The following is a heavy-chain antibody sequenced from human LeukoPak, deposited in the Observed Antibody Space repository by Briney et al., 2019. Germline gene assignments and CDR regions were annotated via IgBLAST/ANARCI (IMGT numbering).Heavy chain of an antibody. CDR3: AKGGAVSSKSITMVRGTRRYSYYMDV. J-gene: IGHJ6*03. Sequence: PGGSLRLSCAASGFTFDDYGLSWVRQAPGKGLEWVSSVSGSGESTYYADSVKGRFTISRDNSKNMLYLQMNSLKAEDTAVYYCAKGGAVSSKSITMVRGTRRYSYYMDVWAKGTTVTISS. D-gene: IGHD3-10*01. CDR1: GFTFDDYG. V-gene: IGHV3-23*01. CDR2: VSGSGEST.